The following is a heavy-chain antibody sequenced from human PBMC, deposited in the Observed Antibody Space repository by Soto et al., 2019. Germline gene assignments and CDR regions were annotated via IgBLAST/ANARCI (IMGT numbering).Heavy chain of an antibody. V-gene: IGHV3-33*01. Sequence: QVQLVESGGGVVQPGMSLRLSCAASGFTFSTYGVHWVRQAPGKGLEWVAVIWSDGSNEYYADSVKGRFTISRDNSKNTLSLQMDSLTTEDTAVYYCARDIMVRGRSYYGMDVWGQGTTVTVSS. CDR3: ARDIMVRGRSYYGMDV. J-gene: IGHJ6*02. CDR2: IWSDGSNE. CDR1: GFTFSTYG. D-gene: IGHD3-10*01.